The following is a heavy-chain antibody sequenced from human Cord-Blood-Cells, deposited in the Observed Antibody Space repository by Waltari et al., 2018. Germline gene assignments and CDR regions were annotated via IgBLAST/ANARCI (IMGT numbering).Heavy chain of an antibody. D-gene: IGHD7-27*01. CDR2: ISYDGSNK. J-gene: IGHJ4*02. V-gene: IGHV3-30*18. CDR1: GFTFSSYG. CDR3: AKDLSSPGDFLFDY. Sequence: QVQLVESGGGVVQPGRSLRLSCAASGFTFSSYGMHWVRQAPGKGLEWVAVISYDGSNKYYADSVKGRFTISRDNSKNTLYLQMNSLRAEDTAVYYCAKDLSSPGDFLFDYWGQGTLVTVSS.